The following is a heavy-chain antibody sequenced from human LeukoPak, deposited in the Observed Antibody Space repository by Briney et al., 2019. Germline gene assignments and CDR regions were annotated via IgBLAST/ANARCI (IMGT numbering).Heavy chain of an antibody. D-gene: IGHD2-2*01. V-gene: IGHV3-23*01. CDR3: AKRPGYCSSTSCYYYYYMDV. Sequence: PGGSLRLSCAASGFTFSSYAMSWVRQAPGKGLEWVSAISGSGGSTYYADSVKGRFTISRDNSKNTLYLQMNSLRGDDTAVYYCAKRPGYCSSTSCYYYYYMDVWGDGATVTVSS. CDR1: GFTFSSYA. CDR2: ISGSGGST. J-gene: IGHJ6*03.